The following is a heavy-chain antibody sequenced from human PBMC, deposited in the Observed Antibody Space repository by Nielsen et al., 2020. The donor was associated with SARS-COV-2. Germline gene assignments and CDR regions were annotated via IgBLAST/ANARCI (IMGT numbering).Heavy chain of an antibody. D-gene: IGHD6-6*01. J-gene: IGHJ4*02. CDR2: IGTAGDT. CDR3: ATLGYSSSPKGGYYFDY. CDR1: GFTFDDYA. Sequence: GESLKISCAASGFTFDDYAMHWVRQAPGKGLEWVSAIGTAGDTYYPDSVKGRFTISRDNSKNTLYLQMSSLRAEDTAVYYCATLGYSSSPKGGYYFDYWGQGTLVTVSS. V-gene: IGHV3-13*01.